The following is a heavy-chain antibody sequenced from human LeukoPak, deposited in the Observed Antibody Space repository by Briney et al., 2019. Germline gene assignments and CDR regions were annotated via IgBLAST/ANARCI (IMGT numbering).Heavy chain of an antibody. D-gene: IGHD2-15*01. CDR2: IYYSGST. Sequence: SQTLSLTCTVSGGSISSGGYYWSWIRQHPGKGLEWIGYIYYSGSTNYNPSLKSRVTISVDTSKNQFSLKLSSVTAADTAVYYCARHRHHKLLPDYWGQGTLVTVSS. CDR1: GGSISSGGYY. CDR3: ARHRHHKLLPDY. J-gene: IGHJ4*02. V-gene: IGHV4-31*03.